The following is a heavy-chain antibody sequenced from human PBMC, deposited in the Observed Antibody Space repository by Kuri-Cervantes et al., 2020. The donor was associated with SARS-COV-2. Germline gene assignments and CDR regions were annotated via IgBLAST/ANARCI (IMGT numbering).Heavy chain of an antibody. CDR1: GGTFSNYA. CDR3: ARRECSGGSCYSGEGHYYYGMDV. V-gene: IGHV1-2*02. Sequence: ASVKVSCKASGGTFSNYAISWVRQAPGQGLEWMGWINPNSGGTNYAQKFQGRVTMTRDTSISTAYMELSRLRSDDTAVYYCARRECSGGSCYSGEGHYYYGMDVWGQGTTVTVSS. D-gene: IGHD2-15*01. CDR2: INPNSGGT. J-gene: IGHJ6*01.